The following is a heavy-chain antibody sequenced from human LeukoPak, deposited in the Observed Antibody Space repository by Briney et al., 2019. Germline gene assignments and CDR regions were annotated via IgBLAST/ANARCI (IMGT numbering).Heavy chain of an antibody. D-gene: IGHD6-13*01. V-gene: IGHV3-21*01. Sequence: PGGSLRLSCAASGFTFSSYSMNWVRQAPGKGLEWVSSISSSSSYIYYADSVKGRFTISRDNAKNSLYLQMNSLRAEDTAVYYCARPQYSSSWYLDYWGQGTLVTVSS. CDR1: GFTFSSYS. CDR2: ISSSSSYI. CDR3: ARPQYSSSWYLDY. J-gene: IGHJ4*02.